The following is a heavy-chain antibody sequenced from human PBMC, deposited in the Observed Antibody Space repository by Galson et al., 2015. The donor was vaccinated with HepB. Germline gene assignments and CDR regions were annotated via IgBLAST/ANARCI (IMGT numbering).Heavy chain of an antibody. Sequence: LRLSCAASGFTFSSYWMSWVRQAPGKGLEWVANIKQDGSEKYYVDSVKGRFTISRDNAKKSLYMQMSSLRAEDTAVYYCARDHDPSDRPLWYFDLWGRGTLVTVSS. CDR1: GFTFSSYW. V-gene: IGHV3-7*01. D-gene: IGHD1-1*01. CDR2: IKQDGSEK. CDR3: ARDHDPSDRPLWYFDL. J-gene: IGHJ2*01.